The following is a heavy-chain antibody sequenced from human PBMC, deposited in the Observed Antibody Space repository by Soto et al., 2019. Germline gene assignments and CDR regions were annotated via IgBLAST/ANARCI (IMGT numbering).Heavy chain of an antibody. CDR3: ARLDGSYKFWFDP. J-gene: IGHJ5*02. CDR2: IYYSGGT. CDR1: SGSINISSYY. V-gene: IGHV4-39*01. Sequence: SERMSLTSTVSSGSINISSYYWAWNRHPPGKGLEWIGSIYYSGGTYYNPSLKSRVTISVDTSKNQFSLKLSSVNAADKAVYYGARLDGSYKFWFDPWGQGTLITV. D-gene: IGHD1-26*01.